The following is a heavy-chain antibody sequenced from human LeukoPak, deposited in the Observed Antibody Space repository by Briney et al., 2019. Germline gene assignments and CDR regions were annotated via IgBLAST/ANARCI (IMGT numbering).Heavy chain of an antibody. CDR2: IHTSGSN. CDR3: ARLSAAVHLGAFDL. V-gene: IGHV4-4*09. CDR1: GVSISPYY. J-gene: IGHJ3*01. D-gene: IGHD3-3*01. Sequence: PSETLSLTCAVSGVSISPYYWAWIRQPPGKGLEWIGYIHTSGSNDQYPSLKSRVAISVDKSKNHFSLRLTSVTAADTAVYYCARLSAAVHLGAFDLWGQGTMVTVSS.